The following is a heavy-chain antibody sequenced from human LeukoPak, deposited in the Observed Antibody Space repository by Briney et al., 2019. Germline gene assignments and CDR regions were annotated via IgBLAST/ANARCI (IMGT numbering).Heavy chain of an antibody. J-gene: IGHJ6*02. V-gene: IGHV3-7*01. D-gene: IGHD3-9*01. CDR2: IKQDASEK. CDR3: ASGLDWPLAYYGMDV. CDR1: GFTFSSYW. Sequence: GGSLILSCAASGFTFSSYWMSWVRQAPGKGLEWVANIKQDASEKYYVDSVKGRFTISRDTAKNSLYLQMNSLRAEDTAVYYYASGLDWPLAYYGMDVWGQGTTVTVSS.